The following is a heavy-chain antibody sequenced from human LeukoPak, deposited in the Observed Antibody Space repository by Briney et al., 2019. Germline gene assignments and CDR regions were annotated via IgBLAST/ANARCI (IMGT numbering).Heavy chain of an antibody. CDR3: ARRAELGMRYFDF. V-gene: IGHV5-51*01. Sequence: GESLKISCQASGYTFTDYWVGWVRQMPGKGLEWMGIIYCDGSKTTYSPAFQRQVTISVDKSTSTAYLQWSSLKASDTAIYFCARRAELGMRYFDFWGQGALLVVSS. CDR2: IYCDGSKT. CDR1: GYTFTDYW. J-gene: IGHJ5*01. D-gene: IGHD7-27*01.